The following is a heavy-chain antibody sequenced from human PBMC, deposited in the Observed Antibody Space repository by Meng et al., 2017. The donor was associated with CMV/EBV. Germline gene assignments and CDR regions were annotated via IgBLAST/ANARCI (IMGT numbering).Heavy chain of an antibody. J-gene: IGHJ6*02. D-gene: IGHD1-26*01. CDR3: AKHAGSYYSYYYYYGMDV. CDR1: GFTFSSDG. V-gene: IGHV3-30*02. CDR2: IRYDGSNK. Sequence: GESLKISCAASGFTFSSDGMHWVRQAPGKGLEWVAFIRYDGSNKYYADSVKGRFTISRDNSKNTLYLQMNSLRAEDTAVYYCAKHAGSYYSYYYYYGMDVWGQGTTVTVSS.